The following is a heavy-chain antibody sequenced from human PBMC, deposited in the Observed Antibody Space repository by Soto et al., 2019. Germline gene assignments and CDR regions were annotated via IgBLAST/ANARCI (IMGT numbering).Heavy chain of an antibody. CDR1: GGSFSGYY. J-gene: IGHJ6*02. CDR3: ARSPHTAMVWYYYYGMDV. Sequence: PSETLSLTCAVYGGSFSGYYWSWIRQPPGKGLEWIGGINHSGSTNYNPSLKSRVTISVDTSKNQFSLKLSSVTAADTAVYYCARSPHTAMVWYYYYGMDVWGQGTTVTVSS. V-gene: IGHV4-34*01. CDR2: INHSGST. D-gene: IGHD5-18*01.